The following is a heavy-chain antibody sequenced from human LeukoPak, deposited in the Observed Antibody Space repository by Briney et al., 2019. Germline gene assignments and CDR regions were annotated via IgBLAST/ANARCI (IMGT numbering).Heavy chain of an antibody. CDR3: ARDPTGSSGYYY. V-gene: IGHV4-31*03. J-gene: IGHJ4*02. D-gene: IGHD3-22*01. CDR2: IYSSGST. CDR1: GGSISSGGYY. Sequence: PSQTLSLTCTVSGGSISSGGYYWSWIRQHPGKGLEWIGYIYSSGSTYYNPSLKSRVTISVDTSKNQFSLKLSSVTAADTAVYYCARDPTGSSGYYYWGQGTLVTVSS.